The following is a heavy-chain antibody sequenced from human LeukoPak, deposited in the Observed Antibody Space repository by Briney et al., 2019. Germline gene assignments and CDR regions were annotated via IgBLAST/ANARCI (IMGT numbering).Heavy chain of an antibody. J-gene: IGHJ6*02. CDR2: ISRSGDTT. CDR3: AKGGLYYYAMDV. D-gene: IGHD2-21*01. Sequence: GGSLRLSCAASGFTFSTYAMSWVRQAPGKGLEWVSAISRSGDTTFYADSVKDRFTISRDNSKNTVYLQMNSLRAEDTAVYYCAKGGLYYYAMDVWGQGTTVTV. CDR1: GFTFSTYA. V-gene: IGHV3-23*01.